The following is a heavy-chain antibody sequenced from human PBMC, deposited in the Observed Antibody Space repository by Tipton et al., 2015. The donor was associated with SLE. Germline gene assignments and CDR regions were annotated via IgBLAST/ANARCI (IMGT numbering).Heavy chain of an antibody. CDR1: GGSFSGYY. CDR3: ARGVPGELRDFDWILDAFNI. D-gene: IGHD3-9*01. J-gene: IGHJ3*02. V-gene: IGHV4-34*01. Sequence: TLSLTCAVYGGSFSGYYWSWIRQPPGKGLEWIGEINHSGSTNYNPSLKSRVTISVDTSKNQFSLKLSSVTAADTAVYYCARGVPGELRDFDWILDAFNIWGQGTEVTVSS. CDR2: INHSGST.